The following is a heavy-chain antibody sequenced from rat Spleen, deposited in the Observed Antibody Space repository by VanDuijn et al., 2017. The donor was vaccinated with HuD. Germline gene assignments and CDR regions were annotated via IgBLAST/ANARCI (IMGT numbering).Heavy chain of an antibody. Sequence: EVQLVESDGGLVQPGRSLKLSCAASGFTFSDYYMAWVRQAPTKGLEWVATISPSGGSTYYRDSVKGRFTISRDNAKSTLYLQMDSLRSEDTATYYCVSYSSYIYWGQGTLVTVSS. J-gene: IGHJ3*01. CDR3: VSYSSYIY. CDR2: ISPSGGST. CDR1: GFTFSDYY. V-gene: IGHV5-25*01. D-gene: IGHD1-2*01.